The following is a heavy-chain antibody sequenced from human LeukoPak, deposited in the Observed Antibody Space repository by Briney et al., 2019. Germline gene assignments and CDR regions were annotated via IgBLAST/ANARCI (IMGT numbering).Heavy chain of an antibody. Sequence: PGGSLRLSCAASGFTFSSYWISWVRQAPGKGLEWVANIKQDGSEKYYVDSVKGRFTISRDNAKNSLYLQMNSLRAEDTAVYYCARDVLGLQGFGELPSGYWGQGTLVTVSS. CDR1: GFTFSSYW. V-gene: IGHV3-7*01. J-gene: IGHJ4*02. CDR2: IKQDGSEK. CDR3: ARDVLGLQGFGELPSGY. D-gene: IGHD3-10*01.